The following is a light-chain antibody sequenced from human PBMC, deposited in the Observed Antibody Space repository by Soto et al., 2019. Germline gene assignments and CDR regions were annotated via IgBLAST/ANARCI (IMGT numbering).Light chain of an antibody. V-gene: IGKV3-15*01. J-gene: IGKJ5*01. CDR1: QSVSSY. CDR3: QQYNDWPLFT. Sequence: EIVMTQSPATLSVSPGETATLSCRASQSVSSYLAWYQQKPGQAPRPLIYGASTRATGIPARFSGSGSGTEFTLTISGLQSEDFAVYSCQQYNDWPLFTFGQGTRLEIK. CDR2: GAS.